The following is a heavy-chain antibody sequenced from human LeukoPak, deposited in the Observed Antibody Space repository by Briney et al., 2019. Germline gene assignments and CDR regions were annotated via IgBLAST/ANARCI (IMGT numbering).Heavy chain of an antibody. D-gene: IGHD2-21*02. CDR2: INHSGST. J-gene: IGHJ4*02. CDR3: ARGGIEPAYCGGDCYSGFDY. V-gene: IGHV4-34*01. CDR1: GGSFSGYY. Sequence: SETLSLTCAVYGGSFSGYYWSWIRQPPGKGLEWIGEINHSGSTIYNPSLKSRVTISVDTSKNQFSLKLSSVTAADTAVYYCARGGIEPAYCGGDCYSGFDYWGQGTLVTVSS.